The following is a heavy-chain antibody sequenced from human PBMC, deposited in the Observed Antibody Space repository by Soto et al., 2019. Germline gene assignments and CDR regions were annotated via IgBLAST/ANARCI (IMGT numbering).Heavy chain of an antibody. CDR3: ARGGSIVGATTLLDY. J-gene: IGHJ4*02. D-gene: IGHD1-26*01. CDR2: IYYSGST. V-gene: IGHV4-59*01. Sequence: SETLSLTCTVSGGSISSYYCSWIRQPPGKGLEWIGYIYYSGSTNYNPSLKSRVTISVDTSKNQFSLKLSSVTAADTAVYYCARGGSIVGATTLLDYWGQGTLVTVSS. CDR1: GGSISSYY.